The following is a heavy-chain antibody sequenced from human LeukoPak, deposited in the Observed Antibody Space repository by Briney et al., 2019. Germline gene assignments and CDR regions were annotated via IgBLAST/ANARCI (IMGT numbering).Heavy chain of an antibody. V-gene: IGHV3-11*01. Sequence: GGSLRLSCAASGFTFSNYYMSWIRQAPGKGLEGVAYITSSGSTIYYADSVKGRFTISRDNAKNSLFLQMNSLRAEDTAVYYCARGVAVAGMGWFDPWGQGTLVTVSS. CDR1: GFTFSNYY. CDR3: ARGVAVAGMGWFDP. J-gene: IGHJ5*02. CDR2: ITSSGSTI. D-gene: IGHD6-19*01.